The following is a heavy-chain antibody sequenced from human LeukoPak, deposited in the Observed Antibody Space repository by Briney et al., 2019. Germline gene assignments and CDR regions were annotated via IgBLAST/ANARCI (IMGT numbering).Heavy chain of an antibody. V-gene: IGHV3-30-3*01. CDR3: ARVQTTVTTWDAFDI. D-gene: IGHD4-17*01. CDR2: ISYDGSNK. CDR1: GFTFSSYA. J-gene: IGHJ3*02. Sequence: PGGSLRLSCAASGFTFSSYAMHWVRQAPGKGLEWVAVISYDGSNKYYADSVKGRFTISRDNSKNTLYLQMNSLRAEDTAVYYCARVQTTVTTWDAFDIWGQGTMVTVSS.